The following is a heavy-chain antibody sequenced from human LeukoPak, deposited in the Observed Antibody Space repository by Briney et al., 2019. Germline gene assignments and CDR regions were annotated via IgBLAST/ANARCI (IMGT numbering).Heavy chain of an antibody. CDR3: ASQEKGASDY. D-gene: IGHD1-26*01. V-gene: IGHV3-21*01. J-gene: IGHJ4*02. CDR2: ISSSSSYI. Sequence: GGSLRLSCAASGFTFSSYSMNWVPQAPGKGLEWVSSISSSSSYIYYADSVKGRFTISRDNAKNSLYLQMNSLRAEDTAVYYCASQEKGASDYWGQGTLVTVSS. CDR1: GFTFSSYS.